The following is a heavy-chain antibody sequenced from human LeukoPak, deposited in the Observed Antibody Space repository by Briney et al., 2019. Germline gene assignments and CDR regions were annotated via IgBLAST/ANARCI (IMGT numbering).Heavy chain of an antibody. V-gene: IGHV4-61*01. CDR3: ARDLKSSGWYGYYYYGMDV. CDR1: GDSISRSTYY. CDR2: IYYSGST. Sequence: SSETLSLTCTVSGDSISRSTYYWAWIRQPPGKGLEWIGYIYYSGSTNYNPSLKSRVTISVDTSKNQFSLKLSSVTAADTAVYCCARDLKSSGWYGYYYYGMDVWGQGTTVTVSS. D-gene: IGHD6-19*01. J-gene: IGHJ6*02.